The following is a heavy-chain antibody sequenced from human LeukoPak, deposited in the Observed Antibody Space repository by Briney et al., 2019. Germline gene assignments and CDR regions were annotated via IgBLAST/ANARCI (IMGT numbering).Heavy chain of an antibody. CDR1: GGSISSY. J-gene: IGHJ5*02. Sequence: SETLSLTCTVSGGSISSYWSWIRQPAGKGLEWIGRIYGSGTTTYNPSLKSRVSMSIDTSKNQFSLKLMSVTAADTAVYYCARDSGTTGEVKFDPWGQGTLVTVFS. CDR3: ARDSGTTGEVKFDP. V-gene: IGHV4-4*07. CDR2: IYGSGTT. D-gene: IGHD3-10*01.